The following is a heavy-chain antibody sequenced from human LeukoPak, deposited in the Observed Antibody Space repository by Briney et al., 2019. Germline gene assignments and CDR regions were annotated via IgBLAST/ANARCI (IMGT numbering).Heavy chain of an antibody. CDR1: GFTFSSYW. J-gene: IGHJ4*02. Sequence: GGSLRLSCAACGFTFSSYWMSWVRQAPGKGLEWVANIKGDGSENHYVDSVRGRFTISRDNAKNSLYLQMNSLRAEDTAVYYCARDLGYYRADYWGQGTLVTVSS. CDR3: ARDLGYYRADY. CDR2: IKGDGSEN. V-gene: IGHV3-7*04. D-gene: IGHD1-26*01.